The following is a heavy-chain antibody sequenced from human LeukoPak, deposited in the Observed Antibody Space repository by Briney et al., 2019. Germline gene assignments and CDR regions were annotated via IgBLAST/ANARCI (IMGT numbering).Heavy chain of an antibody. V-gene: IGHV4-34*01. Sequence: PSETLSLTCAVYGGSFSGYYWSWIRQPPGKGLEWIGEINHSGSTNYNPSLKSRVTISVDTSKNQFSLQLNSVTPEDTAVYYCARAPAGAYSSGNRGLNWFDPWGQGTLVTVSS. CDR3: ARAPAGAYSSGNRGLNWFDP. J-gene: IGHJ5*02. CDR1: GGSFSGYY. CDR2: INHSGST. D-gene: IGHD6-19*01.